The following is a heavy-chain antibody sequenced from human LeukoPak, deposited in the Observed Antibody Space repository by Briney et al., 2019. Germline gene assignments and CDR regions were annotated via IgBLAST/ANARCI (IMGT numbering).Heavy chain of an antibody. Sequence: GGSLRLSCAASGFTFSSYAVSWVRQAPGKGLEWVSAISGSGGSTYYADSVKGRFTISRDNSKNTLYLQMNSLRAEDTAVYYCAGIWFGELPLDYWGQGTLVTVSS. CDR1: GFTFSSYA. V-gene: IGHV3-23*01. CDR2: ISGSGGST. D-gene: IGHD3-10*01. CDR3: AGIWFGELPLDY. J-gene: IGHJ4*02.